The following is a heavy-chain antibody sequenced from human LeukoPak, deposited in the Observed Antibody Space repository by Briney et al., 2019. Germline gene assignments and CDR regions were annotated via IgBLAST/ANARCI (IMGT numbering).Heavy chain of an antibody. D-gene: IGHD3-16*02. CDR3: ARGSYDYVWGSYRYRYYFDY. CDR2: ISSSSSYI. CDR1: GFTFSSYS. Sequence: SGGSLRLSCAASGFTFSSYSMNWVSQAPGKGLEWVSSISSSSSYIYYADSVKGRFTISRDNAKNSLYLQMNSLRAEDTAVYYCARGSYDYVWGSYRYRYYFDYWGQGTLVTVSS. J-gene: IGHJ4*02. V-gene: IGHV3-21*01.